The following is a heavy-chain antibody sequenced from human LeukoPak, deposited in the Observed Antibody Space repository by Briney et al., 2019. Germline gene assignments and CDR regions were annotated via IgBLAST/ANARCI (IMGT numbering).Heavy chain of an antibody. J-gene: IGHJ3*01. D-gene: IGHD3-9*01. Sequence: GASVKVSFTASGYTFSSYDINWVRQAPGQGLEWMGWMNPISGNTGFAQKFQGRVTLTRHTSIGTAYMEMSSLRANDTAVYNYAKVRPHPDDINYYSDAVDLCSQATMVTVSS. CDR2: MNPISGNT. CDR3: AKVRPHPDDINYYSDAVDL. V-gene: IGHV1-8*01. CDR1: GYTFSSYD.